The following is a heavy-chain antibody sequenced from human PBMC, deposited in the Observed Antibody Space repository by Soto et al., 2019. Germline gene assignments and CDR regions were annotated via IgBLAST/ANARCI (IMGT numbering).Heavy chain of an antibody. CDR2: INHSGST. CDR1: GGSFSGYY. J-gene: IGHJ6*02. CDR3: ARVTGCYYYGMDV. V-gene: IGHV4-34*01. Sequence: QVQLQQWGAGLLKPSETLSLTCAVYGGSFSGYYWSWIRQPPGKGLEWIGEINHSGSTNYNPSLKSRVTISVDTSKNQFSLKLSSVTAADTAVYYCARVTGCYYYGMDVWGQGTTVTVSS.